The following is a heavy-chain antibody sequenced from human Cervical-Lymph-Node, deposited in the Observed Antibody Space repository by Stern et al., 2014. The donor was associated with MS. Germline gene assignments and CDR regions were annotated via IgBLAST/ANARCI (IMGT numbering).Heavy chain of an antibody. V-gene: IGHV1-2*06. J-gene: IGHJ4*02. D-gene: IGHD1-1*01. Sequence: DQLVESGAEVKKPGASVKVSCKTSGYTFTSYYIHLVRQASGRGLEWIGRINPSIGVTNYAPKFQGRVPMTRDTSMNTAYMELDNLTSDDTAVFYCASRVGGTTLARWGQGTLVTVSS. CDR2: INPSIGVT. CDR1: GYTFTSYY. CDR3: ASRVGGTTLAR.